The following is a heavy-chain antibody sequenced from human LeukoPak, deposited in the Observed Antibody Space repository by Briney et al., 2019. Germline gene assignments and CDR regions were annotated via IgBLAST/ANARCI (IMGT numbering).Heavy chain of an antibody. CDR2: INPNSGGT. CDR3: ARGINYCSSTSCYTGNWFDP. D-gene: IGHD2-2*02. V-gene: IGHV1-2*02. Sequence: ASVKVSCKASGYIFTAYYIHWVRQAPGQGLEWMGWINPNSGGTNYAQKFQGRVTMTRDTSITTAYMELSRLRSDDTAVYYCARGINYCSSTSCYTGNWFDPWGQGTLVTVSS. J-gene: IGHJ5*02. CDR1: GYIFTAYY.